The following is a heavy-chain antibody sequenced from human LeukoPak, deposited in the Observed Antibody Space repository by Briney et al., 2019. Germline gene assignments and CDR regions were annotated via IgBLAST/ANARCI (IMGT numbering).Heavy chain of an antibody. CDR1: GFTFSNYA. J-gene: IGHJ4*02. CDR2: ISSNGGTT. CDR3: ATYRQVLLPFES. V-gene: IGHV3-64*01. Sequence: GGSLRLSCAAFGFTFSNYAMHWVRQAPGKGLEYVSAISSNGGTTYYANSVRGRFTISRDNSKSTLSLQMNSLRAEDTAIYYCATYRQVLLPFESWGQGTLVTVSS. D-gene: IGHD2-8*02.